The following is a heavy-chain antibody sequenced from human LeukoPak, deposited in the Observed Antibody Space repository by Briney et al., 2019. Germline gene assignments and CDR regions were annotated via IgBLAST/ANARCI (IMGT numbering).Heavy chain of an antibody. Sequence: GASVTVSCTASGYTLTDYYMNWVRQAPGQGLEWMGWISPYNGNTRYVQKLQGRVTMTTDTSTSTAYMELRSLRFDDTAVYYCARAGSGSGWYFDYWGQGTLVTVSS. V-gene: IGHV1-18*04. D-gene: IGHD6-19*01. CDR2: ISPYNGNT. CDR1: GYTLTDYY. J-gene: IGHJ4*02. CDR3: ARAGSGSGWYFDY.